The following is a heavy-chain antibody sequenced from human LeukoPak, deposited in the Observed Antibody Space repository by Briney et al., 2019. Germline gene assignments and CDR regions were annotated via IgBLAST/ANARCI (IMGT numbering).Heavy chain of an antibody. D-gene: IGHD1-1*01. V-gene: IGHV4-59*01. CDR1: GGSISSYY. Sequence: SETLSLTCTVSGGSISSYYWSWIRQPPGKGLWWIGYISYSGSTNFNPSLKSRVTISVDTSKNQFSLKLSSVTAADTAVYYCAREGTAGTNLNWFDPWGQGTLVTVSS. J-gene: IGHJ5*02. CDR3: AREGTAGTNLNWFDP. CDR2: ISYSGST.